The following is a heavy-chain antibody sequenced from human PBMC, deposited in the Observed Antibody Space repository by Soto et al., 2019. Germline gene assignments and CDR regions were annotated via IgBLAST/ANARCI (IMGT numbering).Heavy chain of an antibody. CDR3: ARRASSSVTTPYGMDV. V-gene: IGHV5-51*01. CDR1: GYSFSSYW. CDR2: IYPGDSDT. J-gene: IGHJ6*02. Sequence: GESLKISCRGSGYSFSSYWIAWVRQMPGKGLEWMGIIYPGDSDTRYSPSFQGQVTISADKSVSTAYLQWSSLKASDTAMYYCARRASSSVTTPYGMDVWGQGTKVTVSS. D-gene: IGHD6-6*01.